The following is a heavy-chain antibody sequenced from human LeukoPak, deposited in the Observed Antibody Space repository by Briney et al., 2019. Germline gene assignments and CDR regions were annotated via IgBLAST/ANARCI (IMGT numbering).Heavy chain of an antibody. J-gene: IGHJ6*02. Sequence: GGSLRLSCAASGFTFSSYAMHWVRQAPGKGLEWVAVISYDGSNKYYADSVKGRFTISRDNSKNTPYLQMNSLRAEDTAVYYCARDFRRAPGYYYGMDVWGQGTTVTVSS. D-gene: IGHD5-24*01. V-gene: IGHV3-30*04. CDR3: ARDFRRAPGYYYGMDV. CDR2: ISYDGSNK. CDR1: GFTFSSYA.